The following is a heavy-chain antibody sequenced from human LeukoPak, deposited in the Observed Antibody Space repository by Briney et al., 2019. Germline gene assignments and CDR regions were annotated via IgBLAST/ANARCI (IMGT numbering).Heavy chain of an antibody. CDR2: ISGSGGST. CDR3: ARAALAVDGYNLGT. CDR1: GLTFSSYG. D-gene: IGHD5-24*01. V-gene: IGHV3-23*01. Sequence: PGGSLRLSCAASGLTFSSYGMSWVRQAPGKGLEWVSAISGSGGSTYYADSVKGRFTISRDNAKNTVYLQMNSLRVEDTAVYYCARAALAVDGYNLGTWGQGTLVTVSS. J-gene: IGHJ5*02.